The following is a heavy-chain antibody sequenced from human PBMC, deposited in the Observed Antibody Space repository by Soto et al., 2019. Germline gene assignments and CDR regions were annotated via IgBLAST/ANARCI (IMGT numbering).Heavy chain of an antibody. CDR2: ISYDGDNK. J-gene: IGHJ6*02. Sequence: GGSLRLSCTASGFNFNSNVMSWVRQAPGKGLEWVAVISYDGDNKYYADSVKGRFTISRDNSKNTLYLQMNSLRAEDTAVYYCAKDIALVRGVIIDLDVWGQGTTVTVS. CDR1: GFNFNSNV. V-gene: IGHV3-30*18. D-gene: IGHD3-10*01. CDR3: AKDIALVRGVIIDLDV.